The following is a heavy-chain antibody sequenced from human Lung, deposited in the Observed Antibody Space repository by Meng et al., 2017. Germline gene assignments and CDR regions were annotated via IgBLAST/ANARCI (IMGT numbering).Heavy chain of an antibody. D-gene: IGHD3-22*01. CDR1: GFTFRDFG. Sequence: GGSLRLSCAASGFTFRDFGMSWVRQAPGKGLEWVARINDNSDTTTYADSVKGRFTISRDNAKKSLYLQMNSLGVGYTAFYYCARQDSLFDYWGQGALVTVSS. CDR3: ARQDSLFDY. CDR2: INDNSDTT. V-gene: IGHV3-20*04. J-gene: IGHJ4*02.